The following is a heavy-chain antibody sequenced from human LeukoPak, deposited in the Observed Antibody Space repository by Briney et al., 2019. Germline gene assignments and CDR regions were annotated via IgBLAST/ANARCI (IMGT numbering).Heavy chain of an antibody. CDR3: ARGGTTVTTELGASFDY. Sequence: SETLSLTCAVSGGSISSSNWWSWVRQPPGKGLEWIGEIYHSGSTNYNPSLKSRVTISVDKSKNQFSLKLSSVTAADTAVYYCARGGTTVTTELGASFDYWGQGTLVTVSS. CDR2: IYHSGST. CDR1: GGSISSSNW. V-gene: IGHV4-4*02. D-gene: IGHD4-17*01. J-gene: IGHJ4*02.